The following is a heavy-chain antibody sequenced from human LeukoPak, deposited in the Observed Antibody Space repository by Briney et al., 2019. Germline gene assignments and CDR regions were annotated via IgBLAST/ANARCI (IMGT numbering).Heavy chain of an antibody. J-gene: IGHJ4*02. CDR2: IYTSGST. D-gene: IGHD6-13*01. CDR3: ARAQHIAAAAFDY. Sequence: SQTLSLTCTVSGGSISSGSYYWSWIRQPAGKGLGWIGRIYTSGSTSYNPSLKSRVTISVDTSKNQFSLKLSSVTAADTAVYYCARAQHIAAAAFDYWGQGTLVTVSS. CDR1: GGSISSGSYY. V-gene: IGHV4-61*02.